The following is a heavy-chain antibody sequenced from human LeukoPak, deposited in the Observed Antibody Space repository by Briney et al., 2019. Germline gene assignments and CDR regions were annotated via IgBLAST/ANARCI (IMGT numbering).Heavy chain of an antibody. CDR1: GFTFSSYA. CDR3: ARASPSRFLEWLFIYMDV. CDR2: ISYDGSNK. J-gene: IGHJ6*03. Sequence: GGSLRLSCAASGFTFSSYAMHWVRQAPGKGLEWVAVISYDGSNKYYADSVKGRFTISRDNSKNTLYLQMNSLRAEDTAVYYCARASPSRFLEWLFIYMDVWGKGTTVTVSS. D-gene: IGHD3-3*01. V-gene: IGHV3-30-3*01.